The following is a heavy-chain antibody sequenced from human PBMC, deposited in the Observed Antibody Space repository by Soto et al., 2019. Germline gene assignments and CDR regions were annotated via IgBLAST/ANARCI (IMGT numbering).Heavy chain of an antibody. CDR3: ARDDSYGSGTFGMDV. CDR2: MNPNSGKT. J-gene: IGHJ6*02. D-gene: IGHD3-10*01. CDR1: GYTFTKYD. Sequence: QVQLVQSGAEVKTPGASVKVSCKASGYTFTKYDMNWVRQATGQGLEWMGWMNPNSGKTGYAQKFQGRVTMTRNTSTNTAYLELNSLRSKDTAVYYCARDDSYGSGTFGMDVWGQGTTVTVSS. V-gene: IGHV1-8*01.